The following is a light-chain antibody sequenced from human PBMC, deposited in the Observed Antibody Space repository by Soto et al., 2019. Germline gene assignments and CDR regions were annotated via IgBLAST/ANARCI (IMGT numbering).Light chain of an antibody. J-gene: IGLJ3*02. V-gene: IGLV2-8*01. Sequence: QSALTQPPSASGSPGQSVTISCTGTSSDVGGYNYVSWYQQHPGKAPKLMIYEVNKRPSGVPDRFSGSKSGNTASLTVSGLQXXDEADYYCSSYAGSNKVFGGGTKLT. CDR2: EVN. CDR3: SSYAGSNKV. CDR1: SSDVGGYNY.